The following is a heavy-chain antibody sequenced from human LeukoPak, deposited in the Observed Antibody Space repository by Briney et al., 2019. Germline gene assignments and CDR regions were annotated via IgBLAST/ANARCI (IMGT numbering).Heavy chain of an antibody. CDR1: GASISSYY. CDR2: GSTSGST. J-gene: IGHJ5*01. Sequence: KPSETLSLTCTVSGASISSYYWSWIRQPAGKGLEWIGRGSTSGSTNYNPSLKSRVTMSVETSKNQFSLKLTSVTAADTAVYYCARLLHDWFDSWGQGTLVTVSS. CDR3: ARLLHDWFDS. V-gene: IGHV4-4*07. D-gene: IGHD4-11*01.